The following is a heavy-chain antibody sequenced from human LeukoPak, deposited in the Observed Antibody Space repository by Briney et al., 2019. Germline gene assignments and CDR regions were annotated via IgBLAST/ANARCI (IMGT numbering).Heavy chain of an antibody. CDR3: ARDSKGYGELDY. CDR1: GFTFSSYD. Sequence: HSGGSLRLSCAASGFTFSSYDMHWVRQATGKGLEWVSAIGTAGDTYYPGSVKGRFTISRENAKNSLYLQMNSLRAGDTAVYYCARDSKGYGELDYWGQGTLVTVSS. J-gene: IGHJ4*02. V-gene: IGHV3-13*01. CDR2: IGTAGDT. D-gene: IGHD5-12*01.